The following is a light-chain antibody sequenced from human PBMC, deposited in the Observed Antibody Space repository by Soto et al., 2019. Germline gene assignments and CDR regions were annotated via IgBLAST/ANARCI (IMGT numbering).Light chain of an antibody. CDR2: KAS. Sequence: DIQMTQSPSTLSGSVGDRVTITCRASQTVSSWLAWYQQKPGKAPKLLIYKASTLKSGVPSRVSGSGSGSEFTLNISSLQPDDFETYYCQHYNRYSETFGQGTKVEIX. J-gene: IGKJ1*01. CDR1: QTVSSW. CDR3: QHYNRYSET. V-gene: IGKV1-5*03.